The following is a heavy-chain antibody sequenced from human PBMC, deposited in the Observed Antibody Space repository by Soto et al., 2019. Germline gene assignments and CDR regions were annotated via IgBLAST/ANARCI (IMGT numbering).Heavy chain of an antibody. CDR3: ARDTLNWGFDY. CDR2: IYSGGST. CDR1: GFTVSSNY. D-gene: IGHD3-16*01. J-gene: IGHJ4*02. Sequence: EVQLVETGGGLIQPGGSLRLSCAASGFTVSSNYMSWVRQAPGKGLEWVSGIYSGGSTYYADSVKGRFTISRDNSKNTLYLQMNSLRAEDTAVYYCARDTLNWGFDYWGQGTLVTVSS. V-gene: IGHV3-53*02.